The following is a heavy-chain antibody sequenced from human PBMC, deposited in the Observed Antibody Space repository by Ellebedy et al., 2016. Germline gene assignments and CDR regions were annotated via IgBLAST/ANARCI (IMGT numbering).Heavy chain of an antibody. CDR1: GYTFTGYY. CDR2: INPNSGGT. CDR3: ARAGYDLLTGYLSGWDDY. J-gene: IGHJ4*02. D-gene: IGHD3-9*01. V-gene: IGHV1-2*06. Sequence: ASVKVSCKASGYTFTGYYMHWVRQAPGQGLEWMGRINPNSGGTNYAQKLQGRVTMTTDTSTSTAFMELRSLRSDDTAVYYCARAGYDLLTGYLSGWDDYWGQGTLVTVSS.